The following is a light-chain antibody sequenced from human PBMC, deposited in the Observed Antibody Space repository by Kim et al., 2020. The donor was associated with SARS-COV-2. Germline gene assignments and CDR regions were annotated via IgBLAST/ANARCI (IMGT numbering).Light chain of an antibody. CDR1: QTVSTN. Sequence: EIEMAQSPATLSVSPGERATLSCRASQTVSTNLAWYQQKPGQPPRLLIHGASTRASGVPARFRGTGSGTEFTLTISSLQSEDFAVYYCQQYNNWPPATFGGGTKVGIK. J-gene: IGKJ4*01. V-gene: IGKV3-15*01. CDR3: QQYNNWPPAT. CDR2: GAS.